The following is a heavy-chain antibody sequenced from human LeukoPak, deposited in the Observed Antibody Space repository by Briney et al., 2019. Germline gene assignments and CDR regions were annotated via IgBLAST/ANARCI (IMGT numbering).Heavy chain of an antibody. CDR1: GFTFSSYA. CDR2: ISGSGGST. D-gene: IGHD4-17*01. V-gene: IGHV3-23*01. Sequence: PGGSLRFSCAASGFTFSSYAMSWVRQAPGKGLEWVSAISGSGGSTYYADSVKGRFTISRDNSKNTLYLQMNSLRAEDTAVYYCAKALGYDDYGDYGPTFDYWGQGTLVTVSS. J-gene: IGHJ4*02. CDR3: AKALGYDDYGDYGPTFDY.